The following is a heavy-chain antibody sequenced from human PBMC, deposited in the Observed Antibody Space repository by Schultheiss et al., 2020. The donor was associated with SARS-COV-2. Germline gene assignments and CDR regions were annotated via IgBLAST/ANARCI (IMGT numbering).Heavy chain of an antibody. J-gene: IGHJ4*02. CDR3: ARGISCSGGSCYLPFFDY. D-gene: IGHD2-15*01. Sequence: SETLSLTCAVYGGSFSGYYWSWIRQPPGKGLEWIGEINHSGSTNYNPSLKSRVTISVDTSKNQFSQKLSSVTAADTAVYYCARGISCSGGSCYLPFFDYWGQGTLVTVSS. V-gene: IGHV4-34*01. CDR1: GGSFSGYY. CDR2: INHSGST.